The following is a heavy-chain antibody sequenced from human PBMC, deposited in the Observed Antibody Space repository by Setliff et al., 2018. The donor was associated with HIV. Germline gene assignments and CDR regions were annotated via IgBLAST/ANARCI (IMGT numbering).Heavy chain of an antibody. V-gene: IGHV4-59*11. J-gene: IGHJ4*02. D-gene: IGHD5-18*01. CDR3: ARGAYRDGYDY. CDR2: IFHTGSS. Sequence: SETLSLTCAVYGGSFSSHYWSWVRQPPGKGLEWMGDIFHTGSSTYNPSLKSRVSLSVVTSKNQFSLKLSSVAAADTAVYHCARGAYRDGYDYWGQGTLVTVSS. CDR1: GGSFSSHY.